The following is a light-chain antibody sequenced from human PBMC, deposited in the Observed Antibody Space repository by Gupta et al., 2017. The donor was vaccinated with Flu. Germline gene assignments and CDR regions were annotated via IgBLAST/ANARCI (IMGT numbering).Light chain of an antibody. CDR3: CSCAGSYTGV. CDR2: NVG. CDR1: SSDVVNYNY. Sequence: QSALTQPRSVAGSPGLPVTISCTGTSSDVVNYNYGSWYKQHQGTAPNRRMLNVGERPSAVPDRASGSKSGTNDSPTISGLQAEDEADDDCCSCAGSYTGVFGGGTKLTVL. J-gene: IGLJ3*02. V-gene: IGLV2-11*01.